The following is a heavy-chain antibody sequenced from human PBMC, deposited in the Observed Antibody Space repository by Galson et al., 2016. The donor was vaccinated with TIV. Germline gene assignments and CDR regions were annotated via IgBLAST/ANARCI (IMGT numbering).Heavy chain of an antibody. CDR3: AKDRNTAFDTHYSYYGLDV. J-gene: IGHJ6*02. CDR2: INPLLGTV. Sequence: SVKVSCKASGDTFSMIVFNWARQAPGQGLDWMGGINPLLGTVNNAQKFPGRVTITADESTSTAHMQLSSLRSEDTAVYYCAKDRNTAFDTHYSYYGLDVWGQGTTVIVSS. CDR1: GDTFSMIV. V-gene: IGHV1-69*13. D-gene: IGHD5-18*01.